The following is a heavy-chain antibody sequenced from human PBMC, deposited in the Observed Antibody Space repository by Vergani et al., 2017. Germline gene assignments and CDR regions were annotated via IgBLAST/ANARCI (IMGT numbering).Heavy chain of an antibody. CDR3: ARXENYYGSGSPPLDY. V-gene: IGHV1-69*13. CDR1: GYPFIGYY. D-gene: IGHD3-10*01. CDR2: IIPIFGTT. Sequence: QVQLVQSGAEVKKPGASVKVSCKASGYPFIGYYIHWVRQAPGQGLEWMGRIIPIFGTTNYAQKFQGRVTITADESTSTAYMELSSLRSEDAALYYCARXENYYGSGSPPLDYWGQGTLVTVSS. J-gene: IGHJ4*02.